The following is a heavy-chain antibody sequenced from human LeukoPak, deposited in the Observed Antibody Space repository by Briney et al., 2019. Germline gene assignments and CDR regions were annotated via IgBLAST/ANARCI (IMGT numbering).Heavy chain of an antibody. CDR1: GFTFSDYY. J-gene: IGHJ3*02. D-gene: IGHD3-10*01. V-gene: IGHV3-11*06. CDR2: ISSSSSYT. CDR3: ARVLLWFGELLQDAFDI. Sequence: GGSLRLSCAASGFTFSDYYMSWIRQAPGKGLEWVPYISSSSSYTNYADSVKGRFTISRDNAKNSLYLQMNSLRAEDTAVYYCARVLLWFGELLQDAFDIWGQGIMVTVSS.